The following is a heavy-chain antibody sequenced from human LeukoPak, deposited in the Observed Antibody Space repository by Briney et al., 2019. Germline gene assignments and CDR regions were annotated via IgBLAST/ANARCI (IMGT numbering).Heavy chain of an antibody. V-gene: IGHV3-30*09. CDR2: ISSMVNYE. J-gene: IGHJ2*01. CDR1: GFTFSTYA. Sequence: PGGSLRLSCAASGFTFSTYAMHWVRQAPGKGLQWVAVISSMVNYEYYGDSVRGRFAVSRDNSKNTLYLEMTRLTPEDTAVYYCARQGPPGQWYFDLWGRGGTLVTVSS. CDR3: ARQGPPGQWYFDL.